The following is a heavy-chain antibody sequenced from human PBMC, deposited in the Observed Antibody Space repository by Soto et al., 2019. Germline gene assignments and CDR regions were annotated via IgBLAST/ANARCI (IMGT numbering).Heavy chain of an antibody. J-gene: IGHJ4*02. CDR3: ARAPYYYGSGSPMRSYYFDY. CDR1: GGSFSGYY. D-gene: IGHD3-10*01. V-gene: IGHV4-34*01. Sequence: PSETLSLTCAVYGGSFSGYYWSWIRQPPGKGLEWIGEINHSGSTNYNPSLKSRVTISVDTSKNQFSLKLSSVTAADTAVYYCARAPYYYGSGSPMRSYYFDYWGQGTLVTV. CDR2: INHSGST.